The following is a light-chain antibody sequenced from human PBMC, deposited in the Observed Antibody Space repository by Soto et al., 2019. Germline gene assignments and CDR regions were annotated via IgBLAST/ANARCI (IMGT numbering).Light chain of an antibody. J-gene: IGKJ4*01. CDR2: TAS. CDR1: HGISSY. CDR3: QQLNSYPHT. Sequence: DIRLTQSPSFLSASVGDRVTITCRASHGISSYLAWYQQKPGKAPKLLIYTASTLQSGVPSRFSGSGSGTEFTLTISSLQPEDFATYYCQQLNSYPHTFGGGTNVEIK. V-gene: IGKV1-9*01.